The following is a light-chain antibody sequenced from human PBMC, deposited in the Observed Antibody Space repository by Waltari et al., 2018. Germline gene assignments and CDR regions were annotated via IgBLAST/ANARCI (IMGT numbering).Light chain of an antibody. CDR2: YDS. J-gene: IGLJ2*01. CDR1: VIGRKN. Sequence: SYVLTQAPSVSVAPGQTATITSGGNVIGRKNVHWYQQKPGQAPIVVIYYDSDRPSGIPERFSGSNSENTATLTISRVEAGDEADYFCQVWDPNSDHLVVFGGGTKLTVL. CDR3: QVWDPNSDHLVV. V-gene: IGLV3-21*04.